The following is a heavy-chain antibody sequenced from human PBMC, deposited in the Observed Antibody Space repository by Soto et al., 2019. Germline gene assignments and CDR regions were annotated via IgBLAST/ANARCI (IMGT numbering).Heavy chain of an antibody. CDR1: GFTFSSYA. J-gene: IGHJ4*02. V-gene: IGHV3-23*01. Sequence: GGSLSLSCAASGFTFSSYAMSWVRQAPGKGLERVSVGSGSCSSTYYADSVKGRFTISRDNSKKTLYVQMNSLSAEDTAVYYCAKEARRTDGWSYFDDWGQGALVTVSS. CDR3: AKEARRTDGWSYFDD. D-gene: IGHD3-10*01. CDR2: GSGSCSST.